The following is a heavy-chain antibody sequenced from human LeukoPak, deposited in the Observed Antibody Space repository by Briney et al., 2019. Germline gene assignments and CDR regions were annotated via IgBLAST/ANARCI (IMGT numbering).Heavy chain of an antibody. Sequence: PGGSLRLSCAASGFTFSSYSMNWVRQAPGKGLEWVSSISSSSSYIYYADSVRGRFTISRDNAKNSLYLQMNSLRAEDTAVYYCARINGSGSWGLYYYYYYMDVWGKGTTVTISS. J-gene: IGHJ6*03. CDR3: ARINGSGSWGLYYYYYYMDV. CDR2: ISSSSSYI. D-gene: IGHD3-10*01. V-gene: IGHV3-21*01. CDR1: GFTFSSYS.